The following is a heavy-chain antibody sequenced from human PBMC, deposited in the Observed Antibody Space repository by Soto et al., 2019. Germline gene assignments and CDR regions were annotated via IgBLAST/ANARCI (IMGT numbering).Heavy chain of an antibody. CDR3: ARDPRTFGYCSRTSCPRTFDI. Sequence: GASVKVSCKASGYTFTSYGISWVRQAPGQGLEWMGWISAYNGNTDYAQKLQGRVTMTTDTSTSTAYMELRSLRSDDTAVYYCARDPRTFGYCSRTSCPRTFDIWGQGTMVTVSS. CDR1: GYTFTSYG. CDR2: ISAYNGNT. D-gene: IGHD2-2*01. V-gene: IGHV1-18*01. J-gene: IGHJ3*02.